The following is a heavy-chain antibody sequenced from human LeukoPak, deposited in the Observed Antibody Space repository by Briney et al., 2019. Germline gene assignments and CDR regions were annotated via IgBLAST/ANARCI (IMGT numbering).Heavy chain of an antibody. J-gene: IGHJ6*04. CDR3: ATRSPSGDILTGPYYYGMDV. V-gene: IGHV1-24*01. D-gene: IGHD3-9*01. CDR2: FDPEDGET. CDR1: GYTLTELS. Sequence: ASVKVSCKVSGYTLTELSMHWVRQAPGKGLEWMGGFDPEDGETIYAQKFQGRVTMTEDTSTDTAYMELSSLRSEDTAVYYCATRSPSGDILTGPYYYGMDVWGKGTRVTVSS.